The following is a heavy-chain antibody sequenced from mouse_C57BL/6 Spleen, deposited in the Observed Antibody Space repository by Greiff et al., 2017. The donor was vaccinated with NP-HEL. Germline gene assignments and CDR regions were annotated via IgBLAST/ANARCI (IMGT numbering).Heavy chain of an antibody. D-gene: IGHD1-1*01. CDR2: IDPETGGT. CDR1: GYTFTDYE. Sequence: QVQLQQSGAELVRPGASVTLSCKASGYTFTDYEMHWVKQTPVHGLEWIGAIDPETGGTAYNQKFKGKAILTADKSSSTAYMELRSLTSEDSAVYYCTRREVYYYGSSYLYWYFDVWGTGTTVTVSS. V-gene: IGHV1-15*01. J-gene: IGHJ1*03. CDR3: TRREVYYYGSSYLYWYFDV.